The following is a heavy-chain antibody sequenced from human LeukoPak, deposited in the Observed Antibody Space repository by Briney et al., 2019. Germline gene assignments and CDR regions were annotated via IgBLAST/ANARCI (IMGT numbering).Heavy chain of an antibody. V-gene: IGHV4-61*02. Sequence: PSQTLSLTCTVSGGSISSGSYYWSWIRQPAGKGLEWIGRIYTSGSTNYNPSLKSRVTISVDRSKNQFSLKLTSVTAADTAVYYCARHLVVVPAVINYMDVWGKGTTVTVS. CDR3: ARHLVVVPAVINYMDV. D-gene: IGHD2-2*02. CDR1: GGSISSGSYY. J-gene: IGHJ6*03. CDR2: IYTSGST.